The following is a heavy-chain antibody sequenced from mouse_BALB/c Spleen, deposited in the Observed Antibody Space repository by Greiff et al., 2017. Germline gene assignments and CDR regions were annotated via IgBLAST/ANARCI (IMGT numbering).Heavy chain of an antibody. D-gene: IGHD2-12*01. CDR3: ARGDDVGYDAMDY. V-gene: IGHV14-3*02. CDR2: IDPANGNT. Sequence: EVQLQQSGAELVKPGASVKLSCTASGFTITDSYMHWVKQRPEQGLEWIGRIDPANGNTKYDPKFQGKATITADTSSNTAYLQLSSLTSEDTAVYYCARGDDVGYDAMDYWGQGTSVTVSS. CDR1: GFTITDSY. J-gene: IGHJ4*01.